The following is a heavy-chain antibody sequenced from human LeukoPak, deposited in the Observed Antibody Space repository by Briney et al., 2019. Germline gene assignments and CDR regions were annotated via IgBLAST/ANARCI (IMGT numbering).Heavy chain of an antibody. D-gene: IGHD6-13*01. CDR2: MNPNSGNT. CDR3: ARGPLGSSSWYFLDPYFDY. J-gene: IGHJ4*02. V-gene: IGHV1-8*03. Sequence: ASVKVSCKASGYTFTSYDINWVRQATGQGLEWMGWMNPNSGNTGYAQKFQGRVTITRNTSISTAYMELSSLRSEDTAVYYCARGPLGSSSWYFLDPYFDYWGQGTLVTVSS. CDR1: GYTFTSYD.